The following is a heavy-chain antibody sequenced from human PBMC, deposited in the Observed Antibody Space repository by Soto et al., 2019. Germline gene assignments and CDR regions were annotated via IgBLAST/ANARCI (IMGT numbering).Heavy chain of an antibody. D-gene: IGHD5-12*01. CDR1: GFTFRSYT. CDR3: ARENDSGSALAY. V-gene: IGHV3-21*01. CDR2: ITWNSEYI. Sequence: ELQLVESGGGLVKPGESLRLSCAASGFTFRSYTMNWLRQAPGKGLEWVSSITWNSEYIYYADSVNGRFTISRDNAKNSLYLQMNSLRTEDTAVYYCARENDSGSALAYWGQGTLVSVSS. J-gene: IGHJ4*02.